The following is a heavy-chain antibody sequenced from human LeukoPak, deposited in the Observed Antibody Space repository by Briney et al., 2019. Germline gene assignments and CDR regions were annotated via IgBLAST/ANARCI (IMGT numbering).Heavy chain of an antibody. CDR1: GYTITNNY. CDR3: ATDHSMANTAWWFDP. Sequence: GASVNVSCKASGYTITNNYMHWVRQAPGQGLEWMGVINPSGTGTSYAQKFQGRITMSRDTSTSTVYMELSSLRSEDTAFYYCATDHSMANTAWWFDPWGQGTLATVSS. D-gene: IGHD5-24*01. J-gene: IGHJ5*02. CDR2: INPSGTGT. V-gene: IGHV1-46*01.